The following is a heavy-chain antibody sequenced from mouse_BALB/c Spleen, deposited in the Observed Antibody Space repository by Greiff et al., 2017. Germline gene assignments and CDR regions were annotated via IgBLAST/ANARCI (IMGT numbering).Heavy chain of an antibody. V-gene: IGHV5-9-3*01. CDR3: ARQRNGYDVFAY. CDR2: ISSGGSYT. Sequence: DVMLVESGGGLVKPGGSLKLSCAASGFTFSSYAMSWVRQTPEKRLEWVATISSGGSYTYYPDSVKGRFTISRDNAKNTLYLQMSSLRSEDTAMYYCARQRNGYDVFAYWGQGTLVTVSA. CDR1: GFTFSSYA. D-gene: IGHD2-2*01. J-gene: IGHJ3*01.